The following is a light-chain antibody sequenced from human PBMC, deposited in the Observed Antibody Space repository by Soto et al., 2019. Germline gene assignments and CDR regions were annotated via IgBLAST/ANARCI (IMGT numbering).Light chain of an antibody. CDR1: SGHSSYA. Sequence: QPVLTQSPSASASLGASVKLTCTLSSGHSSYAIAWHQQQPEKGPRYLMKLNSDGSHSKGDGIPDRFSGSSSGAERYLTISSLQSEDEADYYCQSWGTRINGVFGGGTKLTVL. CDR2: LNSDGSH. CDR3: QSWGTRINGV. V-gene: IGLV4-69*01. J-gene: IGLJ2*01.